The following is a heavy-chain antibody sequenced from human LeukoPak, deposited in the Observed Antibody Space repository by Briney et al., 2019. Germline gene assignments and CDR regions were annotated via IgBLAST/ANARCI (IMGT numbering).Heavy chain of an antibody. CDR3: ASTSEVRGSYYPRDYYYYMDV. CDR1: GYTFTSYG. CDR2: ISAYNGNT. J-gene: IGHJ6*03. Sequence: ASVKVSCKASGYTFTSYGISWVRQAPGQGLEWVRWISAYNGNTNYAQKLQGRVTMTTVTSTSTAYMELRSLRSDDTAVYYCASTSEVRGSYYPRDYYYYMDVWGKGTMVTVSS. D-gene: IGHD1-26*01. V-gene: IGHV1-18*01.